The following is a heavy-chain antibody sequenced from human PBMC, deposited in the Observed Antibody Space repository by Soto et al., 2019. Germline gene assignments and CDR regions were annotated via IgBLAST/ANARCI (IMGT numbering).Heavy chain of an antibody. CDR1: GGTFSSYS. V-gene: IGHV1-69*01. Sequence: QVQLVQSGAEVKKPGSSVKVTCKASGGTFSSYSINWVRQAPGPGLEWMGEIIPIFGTANYAQKFQGRVTITADESTSTAFMELSSLRSEDTAVYYCAIDGGRHSGGIDYWGQGTLVTVSS. CDR3: AIDGGRHSGGIDY. J-gene: IGHJ4*02. D-gene: IGHD1-26*01. CDR2: IIPIFGTA.